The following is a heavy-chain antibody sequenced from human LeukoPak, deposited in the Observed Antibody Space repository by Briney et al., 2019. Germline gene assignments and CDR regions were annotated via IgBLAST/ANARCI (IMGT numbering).Heavy chain of an antibody. CDR1: GFTFSNFA. D-gene: IGHD3-10*02. V-gene: IGHV3-23*01. CDR3: AKAGVRRVGLYYYYMDV. Sequence: GGSLRLSCAASGFTFSNFAMSWVRQAPGKGLEWVALISAADNDTYYADSVKGRFTISRENSKNTLYLQMNSLRGEDTAVYYCAKAGVRRVGLYYYYMDVWGKGTTVTVSS. CDR2: ISAADNDT. J-gene: IGHJ6*03.